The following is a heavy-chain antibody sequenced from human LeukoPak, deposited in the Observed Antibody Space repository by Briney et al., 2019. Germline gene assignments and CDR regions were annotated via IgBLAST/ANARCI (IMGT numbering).Heavy chain of an antibody. CDR1: GYTFTSYG. D-gene: IGHD2-2*01. V-gene: IGHV1-18*01. CDR2: ISAYNGNT. Sequence: GASVKVSCKASGYTFTSYGISWVRQAPGQGLEWMGWISAYNGNTNYAQKLQGRVTMTTDTSTSTAYMELSSLRSEDTAVYYCARDRRAPAATNFNWFDPWGQGTLVTVSS. J-gene: IGHJ5*02. CDR3: ARDRRAPAATNFNWFDP.